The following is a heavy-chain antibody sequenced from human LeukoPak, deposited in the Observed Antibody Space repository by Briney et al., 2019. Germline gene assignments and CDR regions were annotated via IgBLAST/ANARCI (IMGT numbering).Heavy chain of an antibody. CDR2: ISSSGGST. Sequence: PGGSLRLSCAASGFTFSTYAMSWVRQAPGKGLEGVSVISSSGGSTYYADSVKGRFTISRDNYKNTLYLQMNSLRAEDTAVYYCAKDLSLVTLAYWGQGTLVTVSS. CDR3: AKDLSLVTLAY. V-gene: IGHV3-23*01. CDR1: GFTFSTYA. D-gene: IGHD3-9*01. J-gene: IGHJ4*02.